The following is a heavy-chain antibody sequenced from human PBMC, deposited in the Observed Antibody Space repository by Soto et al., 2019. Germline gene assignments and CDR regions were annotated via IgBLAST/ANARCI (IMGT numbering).Heavy chain of an antibody. Sequence: GASVKVSCKASGYTFTAYYMRWVRQAPGQGLEWMGWINPNSGATKYAQKFQDWVTMTRDTSISTAYMELSSLRSDDTAVYFCARDREPMMASYYYYGMNVWGQGTTVTVSS. V-gene: IGHV1-2*04. J-gene: IGHJ6*02. CDR3: ARDREPMMASYYYYGMNV. D-gene: IGHD3-22*01. CDR2: INPNSGAT. CDR1: GYTFTAYY.